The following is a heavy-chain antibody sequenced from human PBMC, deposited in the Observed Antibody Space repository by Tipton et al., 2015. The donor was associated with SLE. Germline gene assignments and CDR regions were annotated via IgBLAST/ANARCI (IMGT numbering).Heavy chain of an antibody. Sequence: TLSLTCTVSGGSISSSSYYWGWIRQPPGKGLEWIGSIYYSGSTYYNPSLKSRVTISVDTSKNQFSLKLSSLTAADTAVYYCAREYEVWASFDYWGQGTLVTVSS. CDR3: AREYEVWASFDY. V-gene: IGHV4-39*07. CDR2: IYYSGST. D-gene: IGHD3-16*01. CDR1: GGSISSSSYY. J-gene: IGHJ4*02.